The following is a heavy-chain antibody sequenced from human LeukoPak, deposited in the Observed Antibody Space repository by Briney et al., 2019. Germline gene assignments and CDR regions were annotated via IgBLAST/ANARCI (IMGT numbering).Heavy chain of an antibody. CDR1: GGSITNYY. V-gene: IGHV4-59*01. CDR2: IYYTGST. CDR3: ARVGFGNTPHPIDY. Sequence: SETLSLTCTVSGGSITNYYWSWIRQPAGKGLEWIGYIYYTGSTNYNPSLRSRVTISVDTSKNQFSLELSSVTAADTAVYYCARVGFGNTPHPIDYWGQGTLVTVSS. J-gene: IGHJ4*02. D-gene: IGHD4-23*01.